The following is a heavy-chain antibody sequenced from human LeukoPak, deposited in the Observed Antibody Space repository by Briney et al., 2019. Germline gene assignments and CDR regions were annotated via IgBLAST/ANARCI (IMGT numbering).Heavy chain of an antibody. D-gene: IGHD3-10*01. Sequence: SETLSLTCTVSGGSISGYYWNWIRQPPGKGLEWIGYIYYSGSTNYNPSLKSRVTISVDTSKNQFSLKLSSVTAADTAVYYCAATMVRGVHTHFDYWGQGTLVTVSS. J-gene: IGHJ4*02. CDR2: IYYSGST. CDR3: AATMVRGVHTHFDY. CDR1: GGSISGYY. V-gene: IGHV4-59*01.